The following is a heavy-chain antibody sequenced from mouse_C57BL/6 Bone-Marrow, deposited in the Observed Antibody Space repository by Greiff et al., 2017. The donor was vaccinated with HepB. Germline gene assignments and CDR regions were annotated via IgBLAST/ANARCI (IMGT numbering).Heavy chain of an antibody. Sequence: VQLKESGGGLVKPGGSLKLSCAASGFTFSDYGMHWVRQAPEKGLEWVAYISSGSSTIYYADTVKGRFTISRDNAKNTLFLQMTSLRSEDTAMYYCARDSSGPHYYAMDYWGQGTSVTVSS. CDR2: ISSGSSTI. V-gene: IGHV5-17*01. CDR3: ARDSSGPHYYAMDY. CDR1: GFTFSDYG. J-gene: IGHJ4*01. D-gene: IGHD3-2*02.